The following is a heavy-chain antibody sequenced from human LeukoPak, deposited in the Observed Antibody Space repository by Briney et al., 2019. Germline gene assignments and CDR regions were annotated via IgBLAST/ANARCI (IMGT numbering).Heavy chain of an antibody. CDR3: ARTCYDFWSGYHCFGY. Sequence: ASVKVSCKASGYTFTSYGISWVRQASGQGLEWMGWISAYNGNTNYAQKLQGRVTMTTDTSTSTAYMELRSLRSDDTAVYYCARTCYDFWSGYHCFGYWGQGTLVTVSS. J-gene: IGHJ4*02. CDR2: ISAYNGNT. V-gene: IGHV1-18*01. CDR1: GYTFTSYG. D-gene: IGHD3-3*01.